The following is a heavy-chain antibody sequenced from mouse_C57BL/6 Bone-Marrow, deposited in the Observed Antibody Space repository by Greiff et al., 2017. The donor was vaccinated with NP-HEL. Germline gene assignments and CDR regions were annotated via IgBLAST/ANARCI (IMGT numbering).Heavy chain of an antibody. Sequence: EVKVVESGGGLVQPGASLRLSCAASGFTFTDYYMSWVRQPPGKAPEWLALISHKANDYTTEYTASVKGLFTISRATSQNSLYLQMNTLEAEDSATYYCVKADDGCYAFDYWGQGTTLTVSS. V-gene: IGHV7-4*01. CDR1: GFTFTDYY. J-gene: IGHJ2*01. CDR3: VKADDGCYAFDY. D-gene: IGHD2-3*01. CDR2: ISHKANDYTT.